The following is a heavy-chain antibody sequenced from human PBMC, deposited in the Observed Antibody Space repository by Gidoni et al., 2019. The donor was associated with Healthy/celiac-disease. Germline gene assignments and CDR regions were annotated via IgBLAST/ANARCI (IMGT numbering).Heavy chain of an antibody. Sequence: QVQLQESGPGLVKPSQTLSLTCTVPGGSISSGSYYWSWIRQPAGKGLEWIGRIYTSGSTNYNPSLKSRVTISVDTSKNQFSLKLSSVTAADTAVYYCARDRREAFYYYGMDVWGQGTTVTVSS. CDR3: ARDRREAFYYYGMDV. D-gene: IGHD3-3*02. CDR2: IYTSGST. CDR1: GGSISSGSYY. V-gene: IGHV4-61*02. J-gene: IGHJ6*02.